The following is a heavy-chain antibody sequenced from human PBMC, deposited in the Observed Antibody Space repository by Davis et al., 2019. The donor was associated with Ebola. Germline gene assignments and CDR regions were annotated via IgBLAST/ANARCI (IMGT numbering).Heavy chain of an antibody. V-gene: IGHV3-7*04. CDR3: ARGIFKYYFDY. CDR2: IKQDGSEK. Sequence: GESLKISCAASGFTINNNYMSWVRQAPGKGPEWVANIKQDGSEKYYVDSVKGRFTISRDNAKNSLYLQMNSPRAEDTAVYYCARGIFKYYFDYWGQGTLVTVSS. CDR1: GFTINNNY. D-gene: IGHD2/OR15-2a*01. J-gene: IGHJ4*02.